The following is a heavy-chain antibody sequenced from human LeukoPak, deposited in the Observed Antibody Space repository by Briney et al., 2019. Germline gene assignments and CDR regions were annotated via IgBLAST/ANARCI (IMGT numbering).Heavy chain of an antibody. CDR1: GYTFSSYY. CDR3: ARADSGGDSSGYKWFDP. Sequence: ASVKVSCKASGYTFSSYYMHWVRQAPGQGLEWMGIINPSGGSTSYAQKFQGRITMTRDTSTSTVYMELSSLRSEDTAVYYCARADSGGDSSGYKWFDPWGQGTLVAVSS. J-gene: IGHJ5*02. V-gene: IGHV1-46*01. D-gene: IGHD3-22*01. CDR2: INPSGGST.